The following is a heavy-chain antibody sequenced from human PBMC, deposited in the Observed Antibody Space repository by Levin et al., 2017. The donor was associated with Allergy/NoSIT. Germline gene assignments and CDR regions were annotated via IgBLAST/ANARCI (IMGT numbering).Heavy chain of an antibody. CDR3: ARNVDPSSWLEGYNWFDP. CDR1: GFTFSDYY. D-gene: IGHD6-13*01. CDR2: ISSSSSYT. J-gene: IGHJ5*02. Sequence: PGGSLRLSCAASGFTFSDYYMSWIRQAPGKGLEWVSYISSSSSYTNYADSVKGRFTISRDNAKNSLYLQMNSLRAEDTAVYYCARNVDPSSWLEGYNWFDPWGQGTLVTVSS. V-gene: IGHV3-11*03.